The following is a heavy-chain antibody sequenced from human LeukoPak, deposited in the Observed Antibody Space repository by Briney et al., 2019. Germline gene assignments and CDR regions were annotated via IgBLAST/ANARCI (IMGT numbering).Heavy chain of an antibody. CDR3: ATKQWLTPPPDS. D-gene: IGHD6-19*01. Sequence: GGSLILSCAASGFTFSKYWMLWVRQAPGKGLESVSRINTDGTVTTYADSVKGRFTVSRDNADNTMFLQMNSVRDEDTAVYYCATKQWLTPPPDSWGQGTPVTVSS. CDR1: GFTFSKYW. CDR2: INTDGTVT. V-gene: IGHV3-74*01. J-gene: IGHJ4*02.